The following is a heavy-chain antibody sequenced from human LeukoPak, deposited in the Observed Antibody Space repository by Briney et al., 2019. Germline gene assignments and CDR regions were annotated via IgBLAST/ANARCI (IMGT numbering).Heavy chain of an antibody. D-gene: IGHD3-16*01. J-gene: IGHJ4*02. Sequence: SETLSLTCTVSGGSFRSSLYYWGWIRQPPGKGLEWIGHISYTGNTYYNPSLKSRVTISVDTSKNQFSLNLSSVTAADTAIYYCAKNPHHDDDADEGFDYWGQGTLVTVSS. CDR1: GGSFRSSLYY. CDR2: ISYTGNT. CDR3: AKNPHHDDDADEGFDY. V-gene: IGHV4-39*07.